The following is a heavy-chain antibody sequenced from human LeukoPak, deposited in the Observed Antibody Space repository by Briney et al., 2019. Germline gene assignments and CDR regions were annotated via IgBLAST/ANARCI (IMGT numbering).Heavy chain of an antibody. CDR2: IFPGDSDT. Sequence: GESLKISCKGSGYSFGNYWIGWVRQMPGKGLEWMGIIFPGDSDTSQSPSFQGQVTISADKSINTAYLQWSRLTASDTAIYYCATSESRTRFDYWGQGTLVTVSS. D-gene: IGHD1/OR15-1a*01. CDR1: GYSFGNYW. V-gene: IGHV5-51*01. CDR3: ATSESRTRFDY. J-gene: IGHJ4*02.